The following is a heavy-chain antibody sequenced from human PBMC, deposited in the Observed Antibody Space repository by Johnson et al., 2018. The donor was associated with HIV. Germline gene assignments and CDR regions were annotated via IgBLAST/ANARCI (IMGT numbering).Heavy chain of an antibody. CDR1: GFTFSSYG. CDR2: IRYDGSNK. J-gene: IGHJ3*02. D-gene: IGHD6-19*01. Sequence: QVQLVESGGGVVQPGGSPRLSCAASGFTFSSYGMHWVRQAPGKGLEWVAFIRYDGSNKYYADSVKGRFTISRDNSKNTLYLQMNSLRAEDTAVYYCAKDNTDSSGWFSLSGAFDIWGQGTMVTVSS. V-gene: IGHV3-30*02. CDR3: AKDNTDSSGWFSLSGAFDI.